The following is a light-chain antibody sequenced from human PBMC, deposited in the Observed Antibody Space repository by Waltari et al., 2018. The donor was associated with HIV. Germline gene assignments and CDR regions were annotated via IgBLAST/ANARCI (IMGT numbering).Light chain of an antibody. CDR2: EVI. CDR1: SRDVGGYNS. CDR3: TSYTSGSTLVM. J-gene: IGLJ3*02. Sequence: QSALTQPASVSGSPGQSITISCTGISRDVGGYNSVSWYQHHPGKAPKLLISEVINRPPGVSNRFSASKSGNTASLTISGLQPEDEADYYCTSYTSGSTLVMFGGGTKLTVL. V-gene: IGLV2-14*01.